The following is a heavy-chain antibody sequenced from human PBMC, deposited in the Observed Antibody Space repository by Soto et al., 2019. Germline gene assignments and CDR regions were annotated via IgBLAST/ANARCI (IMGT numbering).Heavy chain of an antibody. CDR3: LHSNMGIYWTISFDY. Sequence: QITLKESGPTLVKPTQTLTLTCTFSGFSLSSIAVGLGVGWIRQPPGKALEWRALIYWDDDKRYHPSLKSRLALNQDTSHSQVVLPMTNLDAVDTARCYCLHSNMGIYWTISFDYWGQGTLVTVSS. V-gene: IGHV2-5*02. CDR1: GFSLSSIAVGLG. CDR2: IYWDDDK. D-gene: IGHD3-9*01. J-gene: IGHJ4*02.